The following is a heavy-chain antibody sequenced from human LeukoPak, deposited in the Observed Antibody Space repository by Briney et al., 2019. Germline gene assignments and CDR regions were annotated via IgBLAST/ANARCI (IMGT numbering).Heavy chain of an antibody. Sequence: GGSLRLSCVASGFTFSSYGMHWVRQAPGKGLEWVGRIKSKTDGGTTDYAAPVKGRFAISRDDSKNTLYLQMNSLETQDTAVYYCTTGYFDSSGSYINYWAQGTLVTVSS. CDR3: TTGYFDSSGSYINY. CDR1: GFTFSSYG. J-gene: IGHJ4*02. V-gene: IGHV3-15*01. CDR2: IKSKTDGGTT. D-gene: IGHD3-22*01.